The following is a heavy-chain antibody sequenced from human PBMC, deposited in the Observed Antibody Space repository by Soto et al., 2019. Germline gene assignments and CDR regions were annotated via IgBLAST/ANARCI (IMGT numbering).Heavy chain of an antibody. D-gene: IGHD6-6*01. Sequence: ASVKVSCKASGYTFTSYAMHWVRQAPGQRLEWMGWINAGNGNTKYSQKFQGRVTITRDTSASTAYMELSSLRSEDTAVYYCARWTYSSYGYYYYYGMDVWGQGTTVTVSS. CDR1: GYTFTSYA. CDR3: ARWTYSSYGYYYYYGMDV. V-gene: IGHV1-3*01. J-gene: IGHJ6*02. CDR2: INAGNGNT.